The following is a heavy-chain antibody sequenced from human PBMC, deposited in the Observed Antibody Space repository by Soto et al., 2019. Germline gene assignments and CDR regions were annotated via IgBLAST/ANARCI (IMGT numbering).Heavy chain of an antibody. J-gene: IGHJ4*02. CDR1: GGTFRNHV. CDR2: IIPIVGSP. D-gene: IGHD3-10*01. CDR3: ARDLEFRDGNISHLDY. V-gene: IGHV1-69*13. Sequence: RASVKVSCKASGGTFRNHVFNWVRQAPGQGLEWMGGIIPIVGSPNYPQKFQGRVTITADASTNTVYLEVSSLRSQDTAVYYCARDLEFRDGNISHLDYWGQGTLVTVSS.